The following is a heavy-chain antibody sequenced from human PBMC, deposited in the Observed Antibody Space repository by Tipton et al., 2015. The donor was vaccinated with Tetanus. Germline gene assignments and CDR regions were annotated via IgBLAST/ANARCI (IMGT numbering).Heavy chain of an antibody. D-gene: IGHD3-10*01. Sequence: RSLRLSCAASGFTFTTYGMHWVRQAPGKGLEWLAFIWFHGNKGNYADSVKGRFTISRDNFKGTVDLQMTSLTVEDTAVYYCARGPGSATYYSWFDPWGPGNPGHRLL. J-gene: IGHJ5*02. V-gene: IGHV3-33*01. CDR3: ARGPGSATYYSWFDP. CDR1: GFTFTTYG. CDR2: IWFHGNKG.